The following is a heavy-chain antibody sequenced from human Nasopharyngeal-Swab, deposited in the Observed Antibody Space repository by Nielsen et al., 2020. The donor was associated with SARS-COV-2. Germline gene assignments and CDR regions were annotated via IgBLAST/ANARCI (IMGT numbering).Heavy chain of an antibody. V-gene: IGHV3-33*01. D-gene: IGHD6-19*01. J-gene: IGHJ4*02. CDR3: AREGYSSGWLDY. CDR2: IWYDGSNK. Sequence: VRQAPGKGLEWVAVIWYDGSNKYYADSVKGRFTISRDNSKNTLYLQMNSLRAEDTAVYYCAREGYSSGWLDYWGQGTLVTVSS.